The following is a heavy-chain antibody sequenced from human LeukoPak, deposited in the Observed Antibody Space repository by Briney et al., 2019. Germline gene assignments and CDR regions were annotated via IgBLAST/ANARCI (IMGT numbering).Heavy chain of an antibody. CDR2: ISSSGSTT. CDR1: GFTFSSYE. V-gene: IGHV3-48*03. J-gene: IGHJ4*02. CDR3: ARGGLNFDY. D-gene: IGHD3/OR15-3a*01. Sequence: PGGSLRLSCAASGFTFSSYEMNWVRQAPGKGLEWVSYISSSGSTTYYADSVKGRFTISRDNAKNSLYLQMNSLRAEDTAVYYCARGGLNFDYWGQGTLVTVSS.